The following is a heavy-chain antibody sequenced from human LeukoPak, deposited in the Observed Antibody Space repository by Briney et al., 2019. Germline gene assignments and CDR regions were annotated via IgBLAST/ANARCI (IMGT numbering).Heavy chain of an antibody. CDR1: GYTFTGYY. V-gene: IGHV1-18*04. CDR3: ARDLTIVVVPAASHFDP. CDR2: ISAYNGNT. D-gene: IGHD2-2*01. Sequence: ASVKVSCKASGYTFTGYYMHWVRQAPGQGLEWMGWISAYNGNTNYAQKLQGRVTMTTDTSTSTAYMELRSLRSDDTAVYYCARDLTIVVVPAASHFDPWGQGTLVTVSS. J-gene: IGHJ5*02.